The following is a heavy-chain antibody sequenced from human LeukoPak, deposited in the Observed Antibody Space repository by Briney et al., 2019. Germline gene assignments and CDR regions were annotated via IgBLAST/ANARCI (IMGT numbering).Heavy chain of an antibody. CDR3: AKNTSSSPWFDP. CDR1: GGSVSSPDSY. V-gene: IGHV4-61*08. CDR2: VYYIGTT. Sequence: PSETLSLTCIVSGGSVSSPDSYWSWIRQPPGKGLEWIGNVYYIGTTSYNSSLKSRVTISVDTSKNQFSLEVTSVTAADTAVYYCAKNTSSSPWFDPWGQGTLVTVSP. D-gene: IGHD6-6*01. J-gene: IGHJ5*02.